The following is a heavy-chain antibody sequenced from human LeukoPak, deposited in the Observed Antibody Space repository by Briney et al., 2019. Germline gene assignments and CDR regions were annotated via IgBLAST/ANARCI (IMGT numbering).Heavy chain of an antibody. CDR3: ARRITISGVGYYMDV. CDR2: ISSSGNSK. V-gene: IGHV3-48*01. Sequence: GGSLRLSCAASAFSFSSYGMNWVRQAPGKGLEWISYISSSGNSKYYADSVKGRFTVSRDNVWKSLYLQMDSPRAEDTAVYYCARRITISGVGYYMDVWGKGTTVTVFS. J-gene: IGHJ6*03. CDR1: AFSFSSYG. D-gene: IGHD3-3*01.